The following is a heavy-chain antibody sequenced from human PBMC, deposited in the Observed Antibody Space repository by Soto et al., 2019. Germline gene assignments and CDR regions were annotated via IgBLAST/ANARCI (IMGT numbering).Heavy chain of an antibody. Sequence: PSETLSLTCTVSGGSISSYYWSWIRQPPGKGLEWIGYIYYSGSTNYNPSLKSRVTISVDTSKNQFSLKLSSVTAADTAVYYCARVGILYFFDYWGQATLVTVSS. V-gene: IGHV4-59*01. CDR3: ARVGILYFFDY. D-gene: IGHD2-8*01. CDR2: IYYSGST. CDR1: GGSISSYY. J-gene: IGHJ4*02.